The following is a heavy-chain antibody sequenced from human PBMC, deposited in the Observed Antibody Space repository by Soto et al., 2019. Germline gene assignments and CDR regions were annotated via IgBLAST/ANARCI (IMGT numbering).Heavy chain of an antibody. CDR3: AKDRGAGGRFSGIAVAGIPS. Sequence: EVQLLESGGGLVQPGGSLRLSCAASGCTFSSYAMSWVRQTPGKGLEWVSGISGGGGNTYYADSVTGRFTISRDNSRNTLYLQMNSLRAADTAIYYCAKDRGAGGRFSGIAVAGIPSWGQGTLVTVSS. D-gene: IGHD6-19*01. J-gene: IGHJ5*02. CDR1: GCTFSSYA. V-gene: IGHV3-23*01. CDR2: ISGGGGNT.